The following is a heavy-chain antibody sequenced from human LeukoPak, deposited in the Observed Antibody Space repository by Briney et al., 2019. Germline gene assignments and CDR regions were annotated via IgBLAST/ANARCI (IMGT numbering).Heavy chain of an antibody. CDR1: GYTFTSYY. J-gene: IGHJ4*02. CDR3: ARSLLGGSGYYIMGY. CDR2: INPSGGST. Sequence: ASVKVSCKASGYTFTSYYMHWVRQAPGQGLEWMGIINPSGGSTSYAQKFQGRVTMTRDMSTSTVYMGLSSLRSEDTAVYYCARSLLGGSGYYIMGYWGQGTLVTVSS. V-gene: IGHV1-46*01. D-gene: IGHD3-3*01.